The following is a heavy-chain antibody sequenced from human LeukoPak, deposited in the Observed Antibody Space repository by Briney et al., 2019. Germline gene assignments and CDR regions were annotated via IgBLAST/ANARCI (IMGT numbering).Heavy chain of an antibody. CDR2: IYYSGNT. CDR3: ARQTGSGRFILP. V-gene: IGHV4-39*01. J-gene: IGHJ4*02. CDR1: GVSISSSNSY. Sequence: SETLSLTCTVSGVSISSSNSYWGWIRQPPGKGLEWIGSIYYSGNTYYNASLKSQVSISIDTSKNQFSLRLTAVTAADTAVYYCARQTGSGRFILPGGQGTLVTVSS. D-gene: IGHD3/OR15-3a*01.